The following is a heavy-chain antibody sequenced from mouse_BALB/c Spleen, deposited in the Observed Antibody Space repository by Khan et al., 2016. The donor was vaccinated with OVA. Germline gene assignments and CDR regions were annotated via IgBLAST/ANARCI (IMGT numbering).Heavy chain of an antibody. CDR3: ASGGTRYNYAMDY. D-gene: IGHD1-1*02. CDR2: ISSSGSP. Sequence: EVQGVESGPGLVKPSQSLSLTCTVTGYSITSDYAWNWIRQFPGTKLEWMGYISSSGSPNYYPALKSRISITRDTSKNQFFLQLNSVTTEDTDAYDGASGGTRYNYAMDYWGQGTSVTVSS. CDR1: GYSITSDYA. V-gene: IGHV3-2*02. J-gene: IGHJ4*01.